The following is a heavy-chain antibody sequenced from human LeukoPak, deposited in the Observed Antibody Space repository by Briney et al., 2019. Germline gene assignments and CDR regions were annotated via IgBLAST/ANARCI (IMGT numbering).Heavy chain of an antibody. D-gene: IGHD6-19*01. CDR1: GGSISSYY. V-gene: IGHV4-59*01. J-gene: IGHJ4*02. CDR3: ARSKPGWQGLYFDY. Sequence: SETLSLTCTVSGGSISSYYWSWIRQPPGKGLEWIGYIYYSGSTNYNPSLKSRVTISVDTSKNQFSLKLSSVTAADTAVYYCARSKPGWQGLYFDYGGQGTLVTVS. CDR2: IYYSGST.